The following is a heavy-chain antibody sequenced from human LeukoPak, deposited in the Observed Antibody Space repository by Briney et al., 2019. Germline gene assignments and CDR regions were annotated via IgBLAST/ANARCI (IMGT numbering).Heavy chain of an antibody. V-gene: IGHV4-61*02. CDR1: GGSISSGSYY. CDR3: ARVRGGVGATDY. J-gene: IGHJ4*02. D-gene: IGHD1-26*01. Sequence: TLSLTCTVSGGSISSGSYYWSWIRQPAGKGLEWIGRAYTSGTTNYNPSLKSRVTISLDTSKNQFSLKLSSVTAADTAVYYCARVRGGVGATDYWGQGTLVTVSS. CDR2: AYTSGTT.